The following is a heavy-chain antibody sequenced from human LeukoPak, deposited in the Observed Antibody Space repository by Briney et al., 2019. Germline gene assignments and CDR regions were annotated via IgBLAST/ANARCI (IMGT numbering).Heavy chain of an antibody. CDR2: IYYRGST. CDR1: GGSISNSNYS. J-gene: IGHJ4*02. D-gene: IGHD5-18*01. Sequence: PSETLSLTCSVSGGSISNSNYSWAWIRQPPAKGLELIGHIYYRGSTYYNPSLKSRVTISVDTSKNQFSLKLSSVTAADTAVYYCARRGDSYGLFDYWGQGTLVTVSS. CDR3: ARRGDSYGLFDY. V-gene: IGHV4-39*01.